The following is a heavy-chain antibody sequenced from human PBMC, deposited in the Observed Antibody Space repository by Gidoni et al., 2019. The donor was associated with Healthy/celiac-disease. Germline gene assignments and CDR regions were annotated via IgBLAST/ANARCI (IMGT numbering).Heavy chain of an antibody. D-gene: IGHD6-19*01. J-gene: IGHJ3*02. V-gene: IGHV3-30*01. Sequence: YGEGRFTISRDNSRNTLYLQMNSLRAEDTAVYYCARDIAVAGRDGAFDIWGQGTMVTVSS. CDR3: ARDIAVAGRDGAFDI.